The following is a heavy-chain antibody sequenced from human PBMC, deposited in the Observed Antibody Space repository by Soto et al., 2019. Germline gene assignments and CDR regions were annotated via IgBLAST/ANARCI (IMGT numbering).Heavy chain of an antibody. CDR1: GDSFRVAGYY. V-gene: IGHV4-61*08. CDR3: ARGPAYIDGWRTFDL. D-gene: IGHD6-19*01. Sequence: SETLCLTCTFSGDSFRVAGYYWSWIRQPLGKGPEWIGYAYYNGDTKYNPALRSRVTISEDTSKNQFSLRLSSVTAADTAVYFCARGPAYIDGWRTFDLWGRGIMVTVSS. J-gene: IGHJ4*02. CDR2: AYYNGDT.